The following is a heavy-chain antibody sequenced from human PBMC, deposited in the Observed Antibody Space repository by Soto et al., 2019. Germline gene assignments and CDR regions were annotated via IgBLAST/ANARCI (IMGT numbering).Heavy chain of an antibody. V-gene: IGHV3-21*01. D-gene: IGHD6-19*01. J-gene: IGHJ4*02. CDR3: ARDLSSGWYLGY. Sequence: PXGSLRLSCAASGFTFSSYNMNWVRQAPGKGLEWVSSISSSSSYIYYADSVKGRFTISRDNAKNSLYLQMNSLRAEDTAVYYCARDLSSGWYLGYWGQGTLVTVSS. CDR1: GFTFSSYN. CDR2: ISSSSSYI.